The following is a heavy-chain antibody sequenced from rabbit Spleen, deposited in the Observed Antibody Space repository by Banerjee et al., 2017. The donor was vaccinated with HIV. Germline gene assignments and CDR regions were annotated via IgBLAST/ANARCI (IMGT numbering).Heavy chain of an antibody. D-gene: IGHD4-2*01. J-gene: IGHJ4*01. V-gene: IGHV1S45*01. CDR1: GLDFSSSYW. CDR3: ARDSAGREDFNL. CDR2: IDTGRRGTT. Sequence: QEQLEESGGDLVKPGASLTLTCMSSGLDFSSSYWICWVRQAPGKGLEWIACIDTGRRGTTYYASWAKGRFTISRTSSTTVTLQMTSLTAADTATYFCARDSAGREDFNLWGPGTLVTVS.